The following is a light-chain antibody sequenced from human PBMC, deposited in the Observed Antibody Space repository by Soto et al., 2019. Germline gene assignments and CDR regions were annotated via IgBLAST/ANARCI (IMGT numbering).Light chain of an antibody. CDR1: RTINTY. CDR3: QQYNSYLWT. Sequence: DVRMTQSPASLSSSVGYTITITCRASRTINTYLNWFQQKPGEPPRLLIYGASTLHDGVPSRFSGSGSGTEFTLTISSLQPDDFATYYCQQYNSYLWTFGQGTKV. J-gene: IGKJ1*01. CDR2: GAS. V-gene: IGKV1-16*01.